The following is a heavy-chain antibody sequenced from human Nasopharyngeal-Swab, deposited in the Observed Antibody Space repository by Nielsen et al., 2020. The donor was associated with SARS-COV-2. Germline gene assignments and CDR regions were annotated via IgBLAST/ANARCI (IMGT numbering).Heavy chain of an antibody. CDR3: AKSNDILTGYSFDY. CDR1: GFTFSSYS. D-gene: IGHD3-9*01. Sequence: LSLTCAASGFTFSSYSMNWVRQAPGKGLEWVSAISGSGGSTYYADSVKGRFTISRDNSKNTLYLQMNSLRAEDTAVYYCAKSNDILTGYSFDYWGQGTLVTVSS. V-gene: IGHV3-23*01. CDR2: ISGSGGST. J-gene: IGHJ4*02.